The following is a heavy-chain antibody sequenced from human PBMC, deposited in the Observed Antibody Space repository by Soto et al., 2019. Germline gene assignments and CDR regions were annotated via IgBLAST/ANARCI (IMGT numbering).Heavy chain of an antibody. CDR2: ISSSSSYI. Sequence: EVQLVESGGGLVKPGGSLRLSCAASGFTFSSYSMNWVRQAPGKGLEWVSSISSSSSYIYYADSVKGRFTISRDNAKNSLYLQMNSLRAEDTAVYYCARLRVDGSSRIYYYYGMDVWGQGTTVTVAS. V-gene: IGHV3-21*01. J-gene: IGHJ6*02. CDR3: ARLRVDGSSRIYYYYGMDV. CDR1: GFTFSSYS. D-gene: IGHD6-6*01.